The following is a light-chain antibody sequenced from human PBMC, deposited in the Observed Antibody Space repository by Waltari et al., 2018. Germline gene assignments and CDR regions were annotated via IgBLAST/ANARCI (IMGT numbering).Light chain of an antibody. CDR1: QSVGTS. Sequence: NFLTQSPATLSVSAGERAALSCRASQSVGTSLAWYQHRTGQAPRLLIYDASKRAAGIPARFSGRGSGTDFTLAIDTLEPEDFAVYYCQQRNTWPRTFGQGTKVEI. J-gene: IGKJ1*01. CDR3: QQRNTWPRT. CDR2: DAS. V-gene: IGKV3-11*01.